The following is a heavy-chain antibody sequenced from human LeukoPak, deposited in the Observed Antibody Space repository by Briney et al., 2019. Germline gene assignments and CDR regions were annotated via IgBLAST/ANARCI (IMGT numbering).Heavy chain of an antibody. D-gene: IGHD1-26*01. CDR2: IGDSDIMT. J-gene: IGHJ4*02. Sequence: PGGSLRLSCAASGFTFSINAMSWLRQAPGKGLEWVSTIGDSDIMTHNSDSVKGRFTISRDDSKNTLYLQMNSLRADDTAVYYCAKDQAPTVGSTDFWGQGTLVTVSS. CDR1: GFTFSINA. V-gene: IGHV3-23*01. CDR3: AKDQAPTVGSTDF.